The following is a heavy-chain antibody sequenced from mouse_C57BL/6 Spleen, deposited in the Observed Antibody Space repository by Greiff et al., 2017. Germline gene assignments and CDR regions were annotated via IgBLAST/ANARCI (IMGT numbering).Heavy chain of an antibody. Sequence: EVQRVESGGGLVKPGGSLKLSCAASGFTFSSYAMSWVRQTPEKRLEWVATISDGGSYTYYPDNVKGRFTISRDNAKNNLYLQMSHLKSEDTAMYYGARDRRFAYWGQGTLVTVSA. CDR2: ISDGGSYT. V-gene: IGHV5-4*01. CDR1: GFTFSSYA. CDR3: ARDRRFAY. J-gene: IGHJ3*01.